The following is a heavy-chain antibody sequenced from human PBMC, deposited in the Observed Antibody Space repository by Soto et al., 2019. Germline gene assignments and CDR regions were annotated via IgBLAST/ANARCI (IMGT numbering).Heavy chain of an antibody. V-gene: IGHV1-2*02. D-gene: IGHD3-10*01. Sequence: ASVKVSCKASGYTFTGYYMHWVRQAPGQGLEWMGWINPNSGGTNYAQKFQGRVTMTRDTSISTAYMELSRLRSDDTAVYYCARSGWFGELLSVYFDYWGQGTLVTVSS. CDR1: GYTFTGYY. CDR2: INPNSGGT. CDR3: ARSGWFGELLSVYFDY. J-gene: IGHJ4*02.